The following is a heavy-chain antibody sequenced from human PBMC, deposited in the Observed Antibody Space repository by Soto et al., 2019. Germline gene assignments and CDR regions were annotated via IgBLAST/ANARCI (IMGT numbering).Heavy chain of an antibody. V-gene: IGHV2-5*02. J-gene: IGHJ4*02. D-gene: IGHD6-19*01. Sequence: QITLEESGPTLVKPTQTLTLTCTFSGFSLSSTRVAVGWIRQPPGKALEWLALIYWDDDKRYSPFLKSRLTITKDTAKNQVVLTMTNMDPVDTATYYCAHSVVAGLGYYFDYWGQGTLVTVSS. CDR1: GFSLSSTRVA. CDR3: AHSVVAGLGYYFDY. CDR2: IYWDDDK.